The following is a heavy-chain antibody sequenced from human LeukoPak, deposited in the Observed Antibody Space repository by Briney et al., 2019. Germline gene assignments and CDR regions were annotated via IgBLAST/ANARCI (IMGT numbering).Heavy chain of an antibody. D-gene: IGHD5-12*01. CDR1: GYTVTSYG. CDR2: IRAYNGNT. CDR3: ARLVEWIRSKNYPYFDY. V-gene: IGHV1-18*04. Sequence: ASGKVSCKASGYTVTSYGISWVRQAPGQGLEWMGWIRAYNGNTNYAQKLQGRVTMTTDTSTSTAYMELRSLRSDETAVYSCARLVEWIRSKNYPYFDYWGQGTLVTVSS. J-gene: IGHJ4*02.